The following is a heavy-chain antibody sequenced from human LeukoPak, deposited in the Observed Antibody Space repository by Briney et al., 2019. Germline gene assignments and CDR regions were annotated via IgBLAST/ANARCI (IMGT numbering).Heavy chain of an antibody. Sequence: GGSLRLSCVASGFTFSRYWMSWVRQAPWKGLEWVANIKKDRNEKYYVDSVKGRFTISRDNAKNSLYLQMNSLRAEDTAVYYCARPNYGSGKYLIFHYWGQGTLVTVSS. D-gene: IGHD3-10*01. V-gene: IGHV3-7*01. CDR2: IKKDRNEK. CDR3: ARPNYGSGKYLIFHY. J-gene: IGHJ4*02. CDR1: GFTFSRYW.